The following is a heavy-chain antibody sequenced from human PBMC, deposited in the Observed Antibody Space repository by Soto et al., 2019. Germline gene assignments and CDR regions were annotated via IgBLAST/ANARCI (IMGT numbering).Heavy chain of an antibody. CDR1: GYTFASYY. D-gene: IGHD5-18*01. J-gene: IGHJ1*01. Sequence: GASVKVSCKASGYTFASYYLHWVRQAPGQGLEWMGIINPSGGSTSYAQKFQGRVTMTRDTSTSTVYMELSSLRSEDTAVYFCARDFLSYGYFQHWGQGTLVTVSS. V-gene: IGHV1-46*01. CDR2: INPSGGST. CDR3: ARDFLSYGYFQH.